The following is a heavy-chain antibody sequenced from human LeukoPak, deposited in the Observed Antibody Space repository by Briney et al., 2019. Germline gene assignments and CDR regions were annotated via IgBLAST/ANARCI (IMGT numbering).Heavy chain of an antibody. J-gene: IGHJ4*02. CDR1: GFTFSSYS. CDR3: TTRFALTWVDY. Sequence: PGGSLRLSCAASGFTFSSYSMNWVRQAPGKGLEWVGRIKSKTDGGTTDYAAPVKGRFTISRDDSKNTLYLQMNSLKTEDTAVYYCTTRFALTWVDYWGQGTLVTVSS. D-gene: IGHD3-10*01. CDR2: IKSKTDGGTT. V-gene: IGHV3-15*01.